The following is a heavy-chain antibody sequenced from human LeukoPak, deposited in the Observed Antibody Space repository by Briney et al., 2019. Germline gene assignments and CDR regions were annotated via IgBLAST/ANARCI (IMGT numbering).Heavy chain of an antibody. CDR3: TYSGGYYYDSSGFRHLSHDAFDI. Sequence: SETLSLTCAVSGGSISSNSYYWGWIRQPPGKGLEWIGSIYYSGSTNHNPSLKSRVTISVDTSKNQFSLKLSSVTAADTAVYYCTYSGGYYYDSSGFRHLSHDAFDIWGQGTMVTVSS. V-gene: IGHV4-39*07. D-gene: IGHD3-22*01. J-gene: IGHJ3*02. CDR2: IYYSGST. CDR1: GGSISSNSYY.